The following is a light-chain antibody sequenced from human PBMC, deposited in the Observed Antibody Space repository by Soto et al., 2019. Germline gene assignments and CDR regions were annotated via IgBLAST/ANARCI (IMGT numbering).Light chain of an antibody. Sequence: DIPMTQSPSSLSAFVGDRLTITCRASQSVDNYLNWYQHKPGKAPKLLISVASTLQTGVPSRFSGSGSGTDFTLTLSSLQPEDFATYYCQQTYSIPWTFGQGTKVEI. CDR3: QQTYSIPWT. J-gene: IGKJ1*01. V-gene: IGKV1-39*01. CDR2: VAS. CDR1: QSVDNY.